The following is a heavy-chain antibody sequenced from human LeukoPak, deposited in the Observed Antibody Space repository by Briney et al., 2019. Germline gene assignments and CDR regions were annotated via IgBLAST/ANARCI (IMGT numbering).Heavy chain of an antibody. CDR3: ARQFGSGWYFDY. D-gene: IGHD6-19*01. V-gene: IGHV1-2*02. J-gene: IGHJ4*02. CDR1: AYTFTDYY. CDR2: IHPNSGGT. Sequence: ASVKVSCKASAYTFTDYYMHCVRQAAGQGLEWMGWIHPNSGGTNSAQNLQGRVTMTRDTSITTAYMELSRLKSDDTAVYYCARQFGSGWYFDYWGQGTLVTVSS.